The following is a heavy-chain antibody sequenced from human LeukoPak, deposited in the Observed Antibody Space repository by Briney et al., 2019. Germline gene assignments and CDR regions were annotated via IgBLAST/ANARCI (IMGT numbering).Heavy chain of an antibody. J-gene: IGHJ6*03. CDR3: AKSADNYYYYYMDV. D-gene: IGHD3-3*01. CDR2: MSSSSNYI. V-gene: IGHV3-21*01. Sequence: MTGGSLRLSCAASGFTFSSYWMSWVRQAPGKGLEWVSCMSSSSNYIYYADSVKGRFTISRDNAKNSLYLQMNSLRAEDTAVYYCAKSADNYYYYYMDVWGKGTTVTVSS. CDR1: GFTFSSYW.